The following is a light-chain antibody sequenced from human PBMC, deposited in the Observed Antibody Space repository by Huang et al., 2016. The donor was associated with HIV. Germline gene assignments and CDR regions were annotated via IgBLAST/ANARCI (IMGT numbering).Light chain of an antibody. J-gene: IGKJ2*01. CDR3: QQRRNWPPYT. CDR1: QGVSSS. CDR2: AAS. Sequence: EVVLTQSPATLSLSPGERATLSCRASQGVSSSFAWYQQKPGQAPRLLIYAASVRATGIPARFSGSASGTDFTLTISSLEPEDFAVYYWQQRRNWPPYTFGQGTKLEIK. V-gene: IGKV3-11*01.